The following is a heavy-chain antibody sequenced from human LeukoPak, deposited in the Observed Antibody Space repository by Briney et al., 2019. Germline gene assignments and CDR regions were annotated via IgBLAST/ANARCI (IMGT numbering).Heavy chain of an antibody. D-gene: IGHD3-10*01. Sequence: GGSLRLSCAASGFTFSNYYLTWIRQAPGKGLEWISYLSSGSDYIDYADFVKGRFTISRDNAKNSVYLQMNSLRAEDTAVYYCARDPGYGSGSDFDYWGRGTVVTVSS. CDR3: ARDPGYGSGSDFDY. CDR2: LSSGSDYI. CDR1: GFTFSNYY. J-gene: IGHJ4*02. V-gene: IGHV3-11*05.